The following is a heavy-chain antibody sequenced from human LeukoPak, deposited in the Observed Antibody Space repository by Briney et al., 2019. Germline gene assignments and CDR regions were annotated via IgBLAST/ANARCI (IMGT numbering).Heavy chain of an antibody. Sequence: GGSLRLSCAASGFTFSSYSMNWVRQPPGKGLVWVSRINSDGRSTNYADSVKGRFSISRDNAENTLYLQMNSLRVEDTAVYYCVRGADTGYSSDSWGQGTLVTVSS. CDR2: INSDGRST. CDR3: VRGADTGYSSDS. CDR1: GFTFSSYS. V-gene: IGHV3-74*01. J-gene: IGHJ4*02. D-gene: IGHD3-9*01.